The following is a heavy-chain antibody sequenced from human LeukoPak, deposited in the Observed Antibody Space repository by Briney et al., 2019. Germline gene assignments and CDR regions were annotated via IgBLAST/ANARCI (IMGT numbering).Heavy chain of an antibody. CDR3: ARDRSTSGDY. Sequence: PGGPLRLSWAAPGFPFSNYWMHWVRQAPGKGLVWVSRINSDGTTAIYTDSVKGRFTISRDNAKNTLYLQMNSLRAEDTAVYYCARDRSTSGDYWGQGTLVTVSS. V-gene: IGHV3-74*01. D-gene: IGHD6-19*01. CDR1: GFPFSNYW. J-gene: IGHJ4*02. CDR2: INSDGTTA.